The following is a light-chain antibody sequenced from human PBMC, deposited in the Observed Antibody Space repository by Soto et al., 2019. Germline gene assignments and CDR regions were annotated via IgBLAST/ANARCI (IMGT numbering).Light chain of an antibody. J-gene: IGKJ4*01. Sequence: DIQVTQSPSTLAASVGDRVTITCRASESIGTSLAWYQQKAGKGPELLIYKASNLGSGVPSRFSGSGSGTDFTLTISILQPDDFATYYCQEYVSYSAVSFGGGTKVEIK. CDR2: KAS. V-gene: IGKV1-5*03. CDR3: QEYVSYSAVS. CDR1: ESIGTS.